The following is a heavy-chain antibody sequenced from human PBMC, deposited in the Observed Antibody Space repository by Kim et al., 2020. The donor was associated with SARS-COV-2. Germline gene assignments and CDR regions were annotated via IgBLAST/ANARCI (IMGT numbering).Heavy chain of an antibody. J-gene: IGHJ6*02. Sequence: GGSLRLSCAASGFTFSSYWMSWVRQAPGKGLEWVANIKKDGSEKYYVDSVKGRFTISRDNAKNSLYLQMNSLRAEDTAVYYCASEVFPSDYYGMDVWGQGTTVTVSS. D-gene: IGHD6-6*01. CDR2: IKKDGSEK. V-gene: IGHV3-7*03. CDR3: ASEVFPSDYYGMDV. CDR1: GFTFSSYW.